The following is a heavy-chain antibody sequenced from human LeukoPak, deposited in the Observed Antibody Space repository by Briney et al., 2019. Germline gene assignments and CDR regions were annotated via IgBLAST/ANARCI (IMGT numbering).Heavy chain of an antibody. CDR2: INPNSGGT. J-gene: IGHJ4*02. V-gene: IGHV1-2*02. D-gene: IGHD3-22*01. CDR3: ASSSYDSSGYSHAIDY. Sequence: ASVKVPCKASGYTFTGYYMHWVRQAPGQGLEWMGWINPNSGGTNYAQKFQGRVTMTRDTSISTAYMELSRLRSDDTAVYYCASSSYDSSGYSHAIDYWGQGTLVTVSS. CDR1: GYTFTGYY.